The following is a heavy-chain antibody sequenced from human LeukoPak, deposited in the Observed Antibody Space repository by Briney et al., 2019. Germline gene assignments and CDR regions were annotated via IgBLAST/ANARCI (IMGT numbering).Heavy chain of an antibody. D-gene: IGHD4-17*01. V-gene: IGHV3-23*01. CDR2: ISASGGST. J-gene: IGHJ6*02. CDR1: GFTFSSYA. CDR3: AKDTVTTHYYYYGMDV. Sequence: PGGSLRLSCAASGFTFSSYAMSWVRQAPGKGLEWVSAISASGGSTYYADSVKGRFTISRDNSKSTLYLQMNSLRAEDTAVYYCAKDTVTTHYYYYGMDVWGQGTTVTVSS.